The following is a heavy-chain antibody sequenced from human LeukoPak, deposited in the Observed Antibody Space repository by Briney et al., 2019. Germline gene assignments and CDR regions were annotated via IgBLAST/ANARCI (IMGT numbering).Heavy chain of an antibody. V-gene: IGHV3-48*03. CDR2: ISSSGSTI. CDR3: ARDEPSMKTSADY. J-gene: IGHJ4*02. D-gene: IGHD2-21*01. CDR1: GFTFSNYE. Sequence: GESLKISCAASGFTFSNYEMNSVRQAPGKGLEWVSYISSSGSTIYYADSVKGRFTISRDNAKNSLYLQMNSLRAEDTAVYYCARDEPSMKTSADYWGQGTLVTVSS.